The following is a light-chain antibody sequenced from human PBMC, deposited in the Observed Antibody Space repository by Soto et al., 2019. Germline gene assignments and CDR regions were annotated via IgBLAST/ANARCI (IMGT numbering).Light chain of an antibody. V-gene: IGKV1-9*01. CDR1: QGISSY. CDR2: AAS. J-gene: IGKJ3*01. CDR3: QQLNSYPL. Sequence: DIQLTQSPSFLSASVGARVTITCRASQGISSYLAWYQQKPGKAPQLLIYAASTLQSVVQSRFSGSGARTEFPITISSLQHEDFATYCWQQLNSYPLFGPGTKVDIK.